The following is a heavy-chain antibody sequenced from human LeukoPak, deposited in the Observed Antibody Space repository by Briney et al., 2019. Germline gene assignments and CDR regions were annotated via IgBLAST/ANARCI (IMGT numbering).Heavy chain of an antibody. CDR2: ISSSSSTI. CDR3: ASDLNDSSGYCFDY. D-gene: IGHD3-22*01. CDR1: GFTFSSYS. J-gene: IGHJ4*02. Sequence: GGSLRLSCAASGFTFSSYSMNWVRQAPGKGLEWVSYISSSSSTIYYADSVKGRFTISRDSAKNSLYLQMNSLRAGDTAVYYCASDLNDSSGYCFDYWGQGTLVTVSS. V-gene: IGHV3-48*01.